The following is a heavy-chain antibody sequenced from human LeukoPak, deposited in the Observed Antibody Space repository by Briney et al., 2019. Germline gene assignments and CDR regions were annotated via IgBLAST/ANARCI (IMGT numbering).Heavy chain of an antibody. CDR1: GFTFSSYT. D-gene: IGHD2-8*01. V-gene: IGHV3-23*01. J-gene: IGHJ3*02. CDR3: AREVMAKRRAFDI. Sequence: GGSLRLSCAASGFTFSSYTMNWVRQAPGKGLEWVSAISGSGGSTYYADSVKGRFSISRHTSKKTLYLQMNSLRAEDTAVYYCAREVMAKRRAFDIWGQGTGVTVSS. CDR2: ISGSGGST.